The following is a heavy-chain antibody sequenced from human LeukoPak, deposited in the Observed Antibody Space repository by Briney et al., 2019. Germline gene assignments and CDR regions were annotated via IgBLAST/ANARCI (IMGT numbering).Heavy chain of an antibody. CDR3: ARVGPWVNPDYYYYYMDV. D-gene: IGHD1-14*01. CDR2: ISYDGSNK. CDR1: GFTFSSYA. V-gene: IGHV3-30*04. Sequence: PGGSLRLSCAASGFTFSSYAMHWVRQAPGKGLEWVAVISYDGSNKYYADSVKGRFTISKDNSKNTLYLQMNSLRAADTAVYYCARVGPWVNPDYYYYYMDVWGKGTTVTVSS. J-gene: IGHJ6*03.